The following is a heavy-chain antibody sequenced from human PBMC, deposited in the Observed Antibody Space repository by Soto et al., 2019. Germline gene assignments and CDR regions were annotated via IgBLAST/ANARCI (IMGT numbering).Heavy chain of an antibody. CDR3: ARTTTVAGTPEFDY. CDR2: ISYDGSNK. D-gene: IGHD6-19*01. CDR1: GFTFSSFN. Sequence: QVQLLESGGGVVQPGRSLRVSCAASGFTFSSFNMHWVRQAPGKGLEWVALISYDGSNKYVDSVKGRFTISRDNSKNTLYLQMNSLRAEDTADYYCARTTTVAGTPEFDYWGQGTLVTVSS. J-gene: IGHJ4*02. V-gene: IGHV3-30-3*01.